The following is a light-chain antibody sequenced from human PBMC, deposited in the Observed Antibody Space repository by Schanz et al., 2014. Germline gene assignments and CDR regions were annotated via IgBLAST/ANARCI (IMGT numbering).Light chain of an antibody. CDR1: SSDVGGYNY. CDR2: DVN. CDR3: CSYAGSSTLV. V-gene: IGLV2-8*01. J-gene: IGLJ3*02. Sequence: QSALTQPPSASGSPGQSVTISCTGTSSDVGGYNYVSWYQQHPGKAPKLMIFDVNQRPSGVSNRFSGSKSANTASLTISGLQAEDEADYYCCSYAGSSTLVFGGGTKLTVL.